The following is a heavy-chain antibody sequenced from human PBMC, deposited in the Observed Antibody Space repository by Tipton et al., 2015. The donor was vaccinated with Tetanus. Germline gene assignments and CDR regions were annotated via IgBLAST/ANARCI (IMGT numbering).Heavy chain of an antibody. J-gene: IGHJ6*02. V-gene: IGHV4-39*01. CDR3: ARRTGYFYAMDV. D-gene: IGHD1-14*01. Sequence: TLSLTCTVSGDSISNSRFYWAWIRQSPGRGLEWIGNIYYLGSTSYNPSLKSRVKISVDTSQNQFSLNLRSVTAADTAVYYCARRTGYFYAMDVWGQGTTVTVSS. CDR1: GDSISNSRFY. CDR2: IYYLGST.